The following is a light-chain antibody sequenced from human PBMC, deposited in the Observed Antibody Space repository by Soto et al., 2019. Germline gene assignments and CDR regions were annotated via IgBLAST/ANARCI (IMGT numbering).Light chain of an antibody. Sequence: DIQMTPSPSYVSASVGDRVTITCRASQVIGSWLAWYQQKPGKAPKLLIYDASSLHSGVPASFSGSGSGKYVTLTISSLQPEDSATYYCQQANSFPWTFGQGTKVEIK. V-gene: IGKV1-12*01. J-gene: IGKJ1*01. CDR1: QVIGSW. CDR2: DAS. CDR3: QQANSFPWT.